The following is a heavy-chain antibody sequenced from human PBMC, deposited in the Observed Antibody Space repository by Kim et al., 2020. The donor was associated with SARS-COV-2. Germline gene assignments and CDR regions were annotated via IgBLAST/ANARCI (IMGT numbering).Heavy chain of an antibody. V-gene: IGHV3-74*01. J-gene: IGHJ4*02. CDR3: ARNMGSGWTDY. D-gene: IGHD6-19*01. CDR1: GFTFSSHW. CDR2: INPDATSI. Sequence: GGSLRLSCAASGFTFSSHWMYWFRQAPGKGPVWVSRINPDATSITYAGSVKGRFTTSRDNAKNTLYLQMNSLTAEDTAVYYCARNMGSGWTDYWGQGTLVSVSS.